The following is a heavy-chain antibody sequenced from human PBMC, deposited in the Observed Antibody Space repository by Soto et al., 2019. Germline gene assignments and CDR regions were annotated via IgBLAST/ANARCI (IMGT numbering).Heavy chain of an antibody. CDR3: ARGSMTTVTPGDY. CDR2: ISYDGSNK. V-gene: IGHV3-30-3*01. D-gene: IGHD4-17*01. Sequence: QVQLVESGGGVVQPGRSLRLSCAASGFTFSSYAMHWVRQAPGKGLEWVAVISYDGSNKYYADSVKGRFTISRDNSKNTLYLQMNSLRAEDTAVYYCARGSMTTVTPGDYWGQGTLVTVSS. CDR1: GFTFSSYA. J-gene: IGHJ4*02.